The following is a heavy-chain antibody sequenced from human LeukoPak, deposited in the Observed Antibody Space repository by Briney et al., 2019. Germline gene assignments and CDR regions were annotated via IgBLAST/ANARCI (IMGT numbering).Heavy chain of an antibody. Sequence: GASVKVSCKASGYTFSGYYMHWVRQAPGQGLEWMGWINPNSGATTYAQKFQGRATLTRDTSISTAYMELNSLRSDDTAVFYCARAEGAVYGMDVWGQGTTVTVSS. CDR1: GYTFSGYY. CDR3: ARAEGAVYGMDV. V-gene: IGHV1-2*02. J-gene: IGHJ6*02. CDR2: INPNSGAT. D-gene: IGHD4-11*01.